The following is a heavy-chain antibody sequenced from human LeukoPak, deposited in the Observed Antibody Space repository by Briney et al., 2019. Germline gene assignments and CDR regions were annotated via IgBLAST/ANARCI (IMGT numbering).Heavy chain of an antibody. CDR1: GLTFSDYV. CDR3: ARALSQGAGAAVPSAPIDY. V-gene: IGHV3-30-3*01. Sequence: GGSLRLSCAASGLTFSDYVLYWVRQAPGKGLEWVAVTSYDGSSEYYTDSVKGRFTVSRDNSRSTLYLQMNSLRVEDTGVYYCARALSQGAGAAVPSAPIDYWGQGTLVIVSS. D-gene: IGHD2-2*01. CDR2: TSYDGSSE. J-gene: IGHJ4*02.